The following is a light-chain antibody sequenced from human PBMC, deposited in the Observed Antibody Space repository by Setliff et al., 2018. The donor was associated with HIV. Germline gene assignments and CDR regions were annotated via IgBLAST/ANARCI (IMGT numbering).Light chain of an antibody. CDR2: DNN. V-gene: IGLV1-40*01. J-gene: IGLJ1*01. Sequence: QSVLTQPPSVSGAPGQRVTISCTGSSSNIGTGYDVHWYQQLPGTAPKLLIHDNNNRPSGVPDQFSGSKSGTSASLAITGLQAEDEADYYCQSYDSSLSGFVFGSGTKVTVL. CDR1: SSNIGTGYD. CDR3: QSYDSSLSGFV.